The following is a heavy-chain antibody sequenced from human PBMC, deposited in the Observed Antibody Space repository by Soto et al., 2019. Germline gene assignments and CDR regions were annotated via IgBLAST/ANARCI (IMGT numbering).Heavy chain of an antibody. V-gene: IGHV3-30-3*01. J-gene: IGHJ4*02. CDR1: GFTFSSYA. Sequence: PGGSLRLSCAASGFTFSSYAMHWVRQAPGKGLEWVAVISYDGSNKYYADSVKGRFTISRDNSKNTLYLQMNSLRAEDTAVYYCARDHSTPISGSYYSGYWGQGTLVTVSS. CDR2: ISYDGSNK. CDR3: ARDHSTPISGSYYSGY. D-gene: IGHD1-26*01.